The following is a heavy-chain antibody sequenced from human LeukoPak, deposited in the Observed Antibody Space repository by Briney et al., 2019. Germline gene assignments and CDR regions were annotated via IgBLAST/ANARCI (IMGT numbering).Heavy chain of an antibody. Sequence: PGGSLRLSCAASGFTVSSNYMSWVRQAPGKGLEWVSVIYSCGSTYYADSVKGRFTISRDNSKNTLYLQMNSLRAEDTAVYYCTTELGYCSSTSCYPFDYWGQGTLVTVSS. CDR2: IYSCGST. J-gene: IGHJ4*02. CDR3: TTELGYCSSTSCYPFDY. D-gene: IGHD2-2*01. V-gene: IGHV3-66*01. CDR1: GFTVSSNY.